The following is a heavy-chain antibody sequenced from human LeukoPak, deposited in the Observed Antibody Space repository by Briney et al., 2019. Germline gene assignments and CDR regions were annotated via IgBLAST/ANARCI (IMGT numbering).Heavy chain of an antibody. Sequence: GGSRRLSCAASGFTFSSYAMSWVRQAPGKGLEWVSAISGSGGSTYYADSVKGRFTISRDNSKNTLYLQMNSLRAEDTAVYYCAPLLTAAGTKYYFDYWGQGTLVTVSS. J-gene: IGHJ4*02. CDR1: GFTFSSYA. V-gene: IGHV3-23*01. D-gene: IGHD6-13*01. CDR3: APLLTAAGTKYYFDY. CDR2: ISGSGGST.